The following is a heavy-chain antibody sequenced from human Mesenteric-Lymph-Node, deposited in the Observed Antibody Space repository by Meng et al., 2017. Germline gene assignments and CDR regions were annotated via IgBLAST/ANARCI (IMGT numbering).Heavy chain of an antibody. Sequence: ASVKVSCKASGYTFTSYGISWVRQAPGQGLEWMGWISAYNGNTNYSQKLQGRVTMTTDTSTSTAYMELRSLRSDDTAVYYCARDNTRWYYGDPTGPYYGMDVWGQGTTVTVSS. V-gene: IGHV1-18*01. D-gene: IGHD4-17*01. CDR1: GYTFTSYG. CDR2: ISAYNGNT. CDR3: ARDNTRWYYGDPTGPYYGMDV. J-gene: IGHJ6*02.